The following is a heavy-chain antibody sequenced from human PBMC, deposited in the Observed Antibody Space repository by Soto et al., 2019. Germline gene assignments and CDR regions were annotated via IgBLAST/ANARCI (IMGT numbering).Heavy chain of an antibody. Sequence: SETLSLTCTVSGGSISSYYWSWIRQPPGKGLEWIGYIYYSGSTNYNPSLKSRVTISVDTSKNQFSLKLSSVTAADTAVYYCARGPSGRTAPWGQGTLVTVSS. D-gene: IGHD6-19*01. J-gene: IGHJ5*02. CDR2: IYYSGST. V-gene: IGHV4-59*01. CDR1: GGSISSYY. CDR3: ARGPSGRTAP.